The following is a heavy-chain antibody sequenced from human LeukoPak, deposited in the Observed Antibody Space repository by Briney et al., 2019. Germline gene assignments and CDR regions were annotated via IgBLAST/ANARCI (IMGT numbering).Heavy chain of an antibody. V-gene: IGHV3-74*01. CDR1: GFTFSSYW. J-gene: IGHJ6*03. Sequence: GGSLRLSCAASGFTFSSYWMHWVRQAPGKGLVWVSRINSDGSSTSYADSVKGRFTISRDNAKDTLYLQMNSLRAEDTAVYYCARGQGSDRAYYYYYYMDVWGKGTTVTVSS. D-gene: IGHD6-19*01. CDR3: ARGQGSDRAYYYYYYMDV. CDR2: INSDGSST.